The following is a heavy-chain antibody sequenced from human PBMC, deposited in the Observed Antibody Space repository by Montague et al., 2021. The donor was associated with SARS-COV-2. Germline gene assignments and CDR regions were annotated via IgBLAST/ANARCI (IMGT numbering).Heavy chain of an antibody. Sequence: SETLSLTCTVSSGSISNDIYYWGWIRQPPGKGPEWIGGSRYGGTSYYNPSLKSRVTISIDTSKNQFSLKMTAVTAADTAVYFCARDDIQLRFDLWGRGTLVTVSS. J-gene: IGHJ2*01. V-gene: IGHV4-39*02. D-gene: IGHD1-1*01. CDR2: SRYGGTS. CDR3: ARDDIQLRFDL. CDR1: SGSISNDIYY.